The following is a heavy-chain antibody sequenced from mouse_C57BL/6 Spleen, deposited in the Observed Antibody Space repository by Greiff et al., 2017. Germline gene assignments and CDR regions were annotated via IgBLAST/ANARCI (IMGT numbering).Heavy chain of an antibody. CDR1: GYTFTDHT. CDR2: IYPRDGST. CDR3: ARVPPRDYYAVDY. Sequence: QVQLQQSDAELVQPGASVKISCKVSGYTFTDHTIHWMKQRPEQGLEWIGYIYPRDGSTKYNEKFKGKATFTADKSSSTAYMQLNSLTSEDSAVYFCARVPPRDYYAVDYWGQGTSVTVSS. J-gene: IGHJ4*01. V-gene: IGHV1-78*01. D-gene: IGHD2-10*02.